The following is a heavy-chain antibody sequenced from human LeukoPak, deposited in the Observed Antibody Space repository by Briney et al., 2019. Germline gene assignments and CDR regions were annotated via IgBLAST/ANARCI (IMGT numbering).Heavy chain of an antibody. D-gene: IGHD3-9*01. Sequence: SETLSLTCAVYGGSFSGYYWSWIRQPPGKGLEWIGEINHSGSTNYNPPLKSRVTISVETSKNQFSLKLSSVTAADTAVYYCARLEFDWFDLDHWGQGTLVTVSS. J-gene: IGHJ4*02. V-gene: IGHV4-34*01. CDR3: ARLEFDWFDLDH. CDR1: GGSFSGYY. CDR2: INHSGST.